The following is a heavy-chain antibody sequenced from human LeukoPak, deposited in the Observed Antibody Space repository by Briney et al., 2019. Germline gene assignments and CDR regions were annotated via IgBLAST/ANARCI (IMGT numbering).Heavy chain of an antibody. V-gene: IGHV3-23*01. D-gene: IGHD2-15*01. J-gene: IGHJ4*02. CDR2: ISGSGGST. CDR3: ARWYCSGGSCYLGNFDY. Sequence: GGSLRLSCAASGFTFSSYAMSWVRQAPGKGLEWVSAISGSGGSTYYADSVKGRFTISRDNAKNTLYLQMSSLRAEDTAVYYCARWYCSGGSCYLGNFDYWGQGTLVTVSS. CDR1: GFTFSSYA.